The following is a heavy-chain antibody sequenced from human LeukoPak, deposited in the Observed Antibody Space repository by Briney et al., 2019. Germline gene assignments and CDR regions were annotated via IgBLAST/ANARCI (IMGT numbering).Heavy chain of an antibody. V-gene: IGHV3-30*04. CDR3: AREVGIVASLDY. D-gene: IGHD5-12*01. Sequence: PGGSLRLSCAASGFTFSSYAMHWVRQAPGKGLEWVAVISYDGSNKYYADSVKGRFTISRDNSKNTLYLQMNSLRAEDTAVYYWAREVGIVASLDYWGQGTLVTVSS. CDR1: GFTFSSYA. J-gene: IGHJ4*02. CDR2: ISYDGSNK.